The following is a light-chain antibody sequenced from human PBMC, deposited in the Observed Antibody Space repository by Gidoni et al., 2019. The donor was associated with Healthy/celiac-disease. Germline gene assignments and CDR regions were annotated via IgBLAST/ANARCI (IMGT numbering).Light chain of an antibody. CDR2: DVS. Sequence: QSALTQPRTVSGSTGQSVTISCTGTSSDVGVYNYVSWYQQHPGKAPKLMIYDVSKRPSGVPDRFSCSKSGNTASLTISGLQAEDEADYFCCSYSGSHVVCGGGTKLTVL. CDR1: SSDVGVYNY. CDR3: CSYSGSHVV. J-gene: IGLJ2*01. V-gene: IGLV2-11*01.